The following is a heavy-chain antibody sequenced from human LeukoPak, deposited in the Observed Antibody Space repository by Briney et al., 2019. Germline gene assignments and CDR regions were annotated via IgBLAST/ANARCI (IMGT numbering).Heavy chain of an antibody. CDR3: VSDYYDSSGYYRPGGY. Sequence: ASVKVSCKASGGTFSSYAISWVRQAPGQGLEWMGGIIPIFGTANYAQKFQGRVTITADESTSTAYMELSSLRSEDTAVYYCVSDYYDSSGYYRPGGYWGQGTLVTVSS. J-gene: IGHJ4*02. CDR1: GGTFSSYA. V-gene: IGHV1-69*13. D-gene: IGHD3-22*01. CDR2: IIPIFGTA.